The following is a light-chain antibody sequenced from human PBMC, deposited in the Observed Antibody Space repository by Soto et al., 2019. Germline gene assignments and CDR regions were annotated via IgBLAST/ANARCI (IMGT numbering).Light chain of an antibody. CDR3: QQYKT. J-gene: IGKJ3*01. CDR2: DAS. CDR1: QSISSW. Sequence: DIQMTQSPSTLSASVGDRVTITCRASQSISSWLAWYQQKPGKAPKLLIYDASSLESGVPSRFSGSGSGTEFTLTISSLQPDDFATYYCQQYKTFGPGTKWIS. V-gene: IGKV1-5*01.